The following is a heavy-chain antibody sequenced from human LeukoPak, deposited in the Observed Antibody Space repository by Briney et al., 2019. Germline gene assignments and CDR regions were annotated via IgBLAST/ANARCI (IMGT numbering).Heavy chain of an antibody. D-gene: IGHD2-2*02. CDR1: GFTFTNYW. CDR3: AERYRAAAISYYYYMDV. V-gene: IGHV3-30*02. Sequence: GGSLRLSCAASGFTFTNYWMTWVRQAPGKGLEWVAFIRYDGSNKYYADSVKGRFTISRDNSKNTLYLQMNSLRAEDTAVYYCAERYRAAAISYYYYMDVWGKGTTVTVSS. J-gene: IGHJ6*03. CDR2: IRYDGSNK.